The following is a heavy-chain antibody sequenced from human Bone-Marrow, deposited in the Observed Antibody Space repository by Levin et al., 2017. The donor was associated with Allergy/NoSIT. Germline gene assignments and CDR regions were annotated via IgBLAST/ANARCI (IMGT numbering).Heavy chain of an antibody. CDR1: GFTFSAYD. D-gene: IGHD6-19*01. Sequence: GGSLRLSCAASGFTFSAYDMNWVRQAPGKGLEWISDISTSGSSIHYADSVKGRFTISRDNGKNSLFLQLNSLRAEDTAVYYCARDGQWLVQGGAFDIWGQGTMVTVSS. V-gene: IGHV3-48*03. CDR2: ISTSGSSI. J-gene: IGHJ3*02. CDR3: ARDGQWLVQGGAFDI.